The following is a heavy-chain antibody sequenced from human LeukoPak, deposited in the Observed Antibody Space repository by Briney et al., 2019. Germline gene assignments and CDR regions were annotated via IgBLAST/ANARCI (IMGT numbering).Heavy chain of an antibody. D-gene: IGHD4-11*01. CDR1: GFIFSQYS. CDR3: ARDAGNSSYGCDL. V-gene: IGHV3-48*01. CDR2: IRSSSET. Sequence: GGSLRLSCAASGFIFSQYSMNWVRQAPGKGLEWVSHIRSSSETFYADSVKGRFTISRDNARNSLYLQMNNLRGEDTAIYYCARDAGNSSYGCDLWGQGTLVTVSS. J-gene: IGHJ5*02.